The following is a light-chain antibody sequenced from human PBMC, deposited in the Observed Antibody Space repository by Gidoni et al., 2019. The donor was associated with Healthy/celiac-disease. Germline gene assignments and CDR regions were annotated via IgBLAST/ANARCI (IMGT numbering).Light chain of an antibody. V-gene: IGKV1-39*01. Sequence: DIHMTQSPSSLSASVGDRVTITCRASQSISSYLNWYQQKPGKAPKLLIYAASSLQSGVPSRFSGSGSGTDFTLTISSLQPEDFATYYGQQSYSTPASTFGQGTRLEIK. J-gene: IGKJ5*01. CDR1: QSISSY. CDR3: QQSYSTPAST. CDR2: AAS.